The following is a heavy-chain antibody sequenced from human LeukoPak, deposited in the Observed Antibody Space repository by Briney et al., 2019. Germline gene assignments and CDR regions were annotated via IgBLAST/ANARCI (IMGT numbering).Heavy chain of an antibody. CDR2: ISSSGSTI. Sequence: GGSLRLSCTASGFIFSDYYMNWVRQAPGKGLEWVSYISSSGSTIYYADSVKGRFTISRDNAKNSLYLQMNSLRAEDTAVYYCAELGITMIGGVWGKGTTVTISS. D-gene: IGHD3-10*02. CDR1: GFIFSDYY. V-gene: IGHV3-11*04. J-gene: IGHJ6*04. CDR3: AELGITMIGGV.